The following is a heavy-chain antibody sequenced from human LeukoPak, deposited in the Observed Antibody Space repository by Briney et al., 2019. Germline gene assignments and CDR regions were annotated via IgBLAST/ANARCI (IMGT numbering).Heavy chain of an antibody. Sequence: GGSLILSCGASGFTFSTYAMSWVRQAPGKGLEWVSGISGSGGSTYYADSVKGRFTISRDNSKNTLYLQMNSLRAEDTAVYYCAKEAYCGGDCSRWFDPWGQGTLATVSS. J-gene: IGHJ5*02. D-gene: IGHD2-21*02. CDR2: ISGSGGST. CDR1: GFTFSTYA. CDR3: AKEAYCGGDCSRWFDP. V-gene: IGHV3-23*01.